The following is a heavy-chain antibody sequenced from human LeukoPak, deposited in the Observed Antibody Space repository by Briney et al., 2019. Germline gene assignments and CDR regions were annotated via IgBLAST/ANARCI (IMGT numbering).Heavy chain of an antibody. Sequence: SVKVSCKASGGTFSSYAISWVRQAPGQGLEWMGGIIPIFGTANYAQKFQGRVTITADESTSTAYMELSSLRSEDTAVYYCARVRKDIVVVPAGMAFAFDPWGQGTLVTVSS. CDR3: ARVRKDIVVVPAGMAFAFDP. J-gene: IGHJ5*02. CDR2: IIPIFGTA. V-gene: IGHV1-69*13. CDR1: GGTFSSYA. D-gene: IGHD2-2*01.